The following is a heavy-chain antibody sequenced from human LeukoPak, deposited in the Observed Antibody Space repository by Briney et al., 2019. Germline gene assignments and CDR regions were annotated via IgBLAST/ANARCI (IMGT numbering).Heavy chain of an antibody. CDR1: GFTFSSYA. CDR3: ARSSGGTWPRQLLPGDY. Sequence: GGSLRLSCAASGFTFSSYAMSWVRQAPGKGLEWVSTISGSGGRTYYADSVKGRFPLSRDNSKNTLYLQMNSLRAEDTAVYYCARSSGGTWPRQLLPGDYWGQGTLVTVSS. D-gene: IGHD1-1*01. J-gene: IGHJ4*02. CDR2: ISGSGGRT. V-gene: IGHV3-23*01.